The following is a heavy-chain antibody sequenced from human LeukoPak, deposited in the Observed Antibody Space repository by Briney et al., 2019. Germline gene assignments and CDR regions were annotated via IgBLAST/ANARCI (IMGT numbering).Heavy chain of an antibody. CDR2: ISGHNGHT. V-gene: IGHV1-18*04. J-gene: IGHJ4*02. CDR1: GYTFTSYG. CDR3: ARGPGIAVASVFDY. Sequence: ASVKVSCKASGYTFTSYGINWVRQAPGQGLEWMGWISGHNGHTNYVQKMQDRVSMTTDTSTNTAYMEVRNLTSDDTAVYYCARGPGIAVASVFDYWGQGSLVTVSS. D-gene: IGHD6-19*01.